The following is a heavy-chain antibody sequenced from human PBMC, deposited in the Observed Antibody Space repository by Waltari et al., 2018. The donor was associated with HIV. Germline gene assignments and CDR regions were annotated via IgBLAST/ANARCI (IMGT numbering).Heavy chain of an antibody. CDR3: IVDIVVVPAANRDAFDI. J-gene: IGHJ3*02. CDR2: IDPSDSYT. D-gene: IGHD2-2*01. Sequence: EVQLVQSGAEVKKPGESLRISCKGSGYSFTSYWISWVRPMPGKGLEWMGRIDPSDSYTNYSPSFQGHVTISADKSISTAYLQWSSLKASDTAMYYCIVDIVVVPAANRDAFDIWGQGTMVTVSS. CDR1: GYSFTSYW. V-gene: IGHV5-10-1*01.